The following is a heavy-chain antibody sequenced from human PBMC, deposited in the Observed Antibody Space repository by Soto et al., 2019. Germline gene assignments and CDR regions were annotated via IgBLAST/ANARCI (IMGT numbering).Heavy chain of an antibody. J-gene: IGHJ4*02. CDR2: IYPGDSDT. D-gene: IGHD6-13*01. Sequence: GESLKISCKGSGYSFTSYWIGWVRQMPGKGLEWMGIIYPGDSDTRYSPSFQGQITISADKSNSTAYLQWSSLRASDTAMYYCARRGGSSWYEFDYWGQGTLVTVSS. V-gene: IGHV5-51*01. CDR1: GYSFTSYW. CDR3: ARRGGSSWYEFDY.